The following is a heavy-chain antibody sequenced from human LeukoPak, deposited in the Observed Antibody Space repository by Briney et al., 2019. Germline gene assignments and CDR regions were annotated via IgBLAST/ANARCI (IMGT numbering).Heavy chain of an antibody. Sequence: SETLSLTCTVSGGSISSYYWSWIRQPPGKGLEWIGYIYYSGSTDYNPSLKSRVTISVDTSKNQFSLKLSSVTAADTAVYYCARGTGPTYSTYYFDYWGQGTLVTVSS. D-gene: IGHD2/OR15-2a*01. CDR1: GGSISSYY. CDR3: ARGTGPTYSTYYFDY. V-gene: IGHV4-59*01. J-gene: IGHJ4*02. CDR2: IYYSGST.